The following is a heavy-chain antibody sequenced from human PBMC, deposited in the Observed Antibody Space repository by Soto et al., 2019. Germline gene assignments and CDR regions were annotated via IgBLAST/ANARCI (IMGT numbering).Heavy chain of an antibody. CDR3: ASQRVHYYDTSGLQY. Sequence: QVQLVQSGAEVKKPGSSVKVSCKASGDFFINYAISWVRQAPGEGLEWMGGIIPVYETADYAQKFQGRVTMTADESTSTAYMELSSLLSDDTAVYYCASQRVHYYDTSGLQYWGQGTLVTVSS. V-gene: IGHV1-69*01. J-gene: IGHJ4*02. CDR1: GDFFINYA. CDR2: IIPVYETA. D-gene: IGHD3-22*01.